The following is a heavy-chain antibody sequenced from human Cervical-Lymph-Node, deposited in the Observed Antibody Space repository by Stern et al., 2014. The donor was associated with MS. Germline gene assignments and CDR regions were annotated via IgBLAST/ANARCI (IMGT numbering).Heavy chain of an antibody. CDR1: GYTFTSYY. V-gene: IGHV1-46*01. CDR2: INPNSGST. J-gene: IGHJ6*02. CDR3: ARRYDYNYGMDV. D-gene: IGHD1-14*01. Sequence: VQLVESGAEVKKPGASVKVSCKASGYTFTSYYMHWVRQAPGQGLEWMGIINPNSGSTTYAQKFQGRVTMTRDTSTTTVYMELSSLRSEDTAVYYCARRYDYNYGMDVWGQGTTVTVSS.